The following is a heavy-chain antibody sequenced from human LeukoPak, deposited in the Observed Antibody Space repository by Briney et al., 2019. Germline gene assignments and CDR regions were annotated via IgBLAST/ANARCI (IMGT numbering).Heavy chain of an antibody. Sequence: GGSLRLSCAASGFTFSSYEMHWVRQAPGKGLQWVSYISSSGSTIYYAGSVKGRFTISRDNAKNSLYLQMNSLRAEDTAVYYCARVVHNDDGIDYCGQGTLVTVAS. V-gene: IGHV3-48*03. J-gene: IGHJ4*02. D-gene: IGHD1-1*01. CDR3: ARVVHNDDGIDY. CDR1: GFTFSSYE. CDR2: ISSSGSTI.